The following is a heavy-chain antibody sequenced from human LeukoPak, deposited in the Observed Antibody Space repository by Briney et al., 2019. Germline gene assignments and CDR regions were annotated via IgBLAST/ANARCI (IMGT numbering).Heavy chain of an antibody. D-gene: IGHD6-19*01. Sequence: GGSLRLSCAASEFTFNVYAMNWVRQAPAKGLEWVSYITSSSSTIYYADSVKGRFTISRDNAKNSLYLQMNSLRAEDTAVYFCASGWLGVFDYWGQGTLVTVSS. J-gene: IGHJ4*02. CDR3: ASGWLGVFDY. CDR1: EFTFNVYA. V-gene: IGHV3-48*01. CDR2: ITSSSSTI.